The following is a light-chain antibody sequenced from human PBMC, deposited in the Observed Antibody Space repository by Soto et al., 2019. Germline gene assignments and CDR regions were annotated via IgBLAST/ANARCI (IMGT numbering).Light chain of an antibody. CDR1: QSVSSW. CDR3: QHYNSYPLT. CDR2: DAS. Sequence: IRMTQSPSSFSASVGGRVTITCRASQSVSSWLAWYQQKPGKAPRLLIYDASSLESGVPSRFSGSGSGTEFTLTISSLQPDDFATYYCQHYNSYPLTFGGGTKVDIK. J-gene: IGKJ4*01. V-gene: IGKV1-5*01.